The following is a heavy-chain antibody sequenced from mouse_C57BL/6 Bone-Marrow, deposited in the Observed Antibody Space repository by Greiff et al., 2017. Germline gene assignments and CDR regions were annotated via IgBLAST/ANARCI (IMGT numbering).Heavy chain of an antibody. D-gene: IGHD2-4*01. CDR3: ARGGVDYDYAMDY. CDR1: GYTFTSYW. CDR2: IYPSDSET. J-gene: IGHJ4*01. V-gene: IGHV1-61*01. Sequence: QVQLQQPGAELVRPGSSVKLSCKASGYTFTSYWMDWVKQRPGQGLEWIGNIYPSDSETHYNQKFKDKATLTVDKSSSTAYVQLSSLTSEDSAVYYCARGGVDYDYAMDYWGQGTSVTVSS.